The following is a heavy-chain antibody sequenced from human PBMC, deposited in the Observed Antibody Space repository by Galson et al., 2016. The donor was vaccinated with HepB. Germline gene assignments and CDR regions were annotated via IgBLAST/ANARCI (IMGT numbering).Heavy chain of an antibody. CDR1: GGSVSSNNW. Sequence: TLSLTCAVSGGSVSSNNWWSWVRQSPGKGLDWIGEIHHSGSTRYNPSLKSRVTISLDKSKNQFSLKVNSVTAADTAMYCCTSFEGWFDPWGQGTLVTVSS. V-gene: IGHV4-4*01. CDR2: IHHSGST. J-gene: IGHJ5*02. CDR3: TSFEGWFDP.